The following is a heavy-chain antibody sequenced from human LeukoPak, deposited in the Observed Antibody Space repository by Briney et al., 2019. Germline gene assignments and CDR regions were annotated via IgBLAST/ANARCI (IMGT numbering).Heavy chain of an antibody. J-gene: IGHJ4*02. Sequence: PSETLSLTCAVSGGSISSSNWWSWVRQAPGKGLEWVSYISSSGFNIYYVDSVKGRFTISKDNAKNSLYLQMNSLRAEDTAVYYCAIDSNAYSSGWYNSWGQGTLVTVSS. V-gene: IGHV3-48*03. CDR1: GGSISSSN. CDR3: AIDSNAYSSGWYNS. D-gene: IGHD6-19*01. CDR2: ISSSGFNI.